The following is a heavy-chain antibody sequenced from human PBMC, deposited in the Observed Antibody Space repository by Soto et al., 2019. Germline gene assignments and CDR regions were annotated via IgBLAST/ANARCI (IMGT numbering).Heavy chain of an antibody. CDR2: ISSSGSTI. CDR3: ARDIVVVPAAILDRIAVAGTLFYYGMDV. D-gene: IGHD2-2*02. V-gene: IGHV3-48*03. J-gene: IGHJ6*02. CDR1: GFTFSSYE. Sequence: EVQLVESGGGLVQPGGSLRLSCAASGFTFSSYEMNWVRQAPGKGLEWVSYISSSGSTIYYADSVKGRFTISRDNAKNSLYLQMNSLRAEDTAVYYCARDIVVVPAAILDRIAVAGTLFYYGMDVWGQGTTVTVSS.